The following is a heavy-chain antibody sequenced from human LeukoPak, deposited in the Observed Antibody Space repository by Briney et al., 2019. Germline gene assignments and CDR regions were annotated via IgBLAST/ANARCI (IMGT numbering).Heavy chain of an antibody. CDR3: ARVGERGYYFDY. J-gene: IGHJ4*02. Sequence: PSETLSLTCTVSGYSISSGYYWGWLRQPPGKGLEWIGSIYHSGSTYYNPSLKSQVTISVDTSKNQFSLKLTSVTAADTAVYYCARVGERGYYFDYWGQGTLVTVSS. CDR2: IYHSGST. D-gene: IGHD3-16*01. CDR1: GYSISSGYY. V-gene: IGHV4-38-2*02.